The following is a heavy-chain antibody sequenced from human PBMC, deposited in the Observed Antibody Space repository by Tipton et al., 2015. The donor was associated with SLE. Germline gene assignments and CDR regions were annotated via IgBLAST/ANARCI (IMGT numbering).Heavy chain of an antibody. J-gene: IGHJ4*02. CDR1: GFTFSSYA. D-gene: IGHD6-13*01. CDR2: ISYDGSNK. CDR3: AKDLRAAAYYFDY. Sequence: SLRLSCAASGFTFSSYAMHWVRQAPGKGLEWVAVISYDGSNKYYADSVKGRFTISRDNSKNTLYLQMNSLRAEDTAVYYCAKDLRAAAYYFDYWGQGTLVTVSS. V-gene: IGHV3-30-3*01.